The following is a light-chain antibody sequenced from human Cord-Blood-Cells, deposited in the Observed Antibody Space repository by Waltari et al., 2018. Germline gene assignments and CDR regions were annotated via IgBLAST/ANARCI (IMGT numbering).Light chain of an antibody. V-gene: IGLV2-23*01. J-gene: IGLJ1*01. CDR1: RSDVGSYNL. CDR2: EGS. CDR3: CSYAGSSTYV. Sequence: QSALTQPASVSGSPGPSITISCTGTRSDVGSYNLVSWYHQHPGKAPKLMIYEGSKRPSGVSNRFSGSKSGNMASLTISGLQAEDEADYYCCSYAGSSTYVFGTGTKVTVL.